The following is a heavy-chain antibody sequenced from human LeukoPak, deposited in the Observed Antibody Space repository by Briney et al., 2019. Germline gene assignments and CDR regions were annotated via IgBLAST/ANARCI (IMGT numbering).Heavy chain of an antibody. Sequence: GGSLRLSCAASGFTFSDYYMSWIRRAPGRGLEFLSHISNSGITQYYADSVKGRLTISRDNTKNSLYLQIDGLRAEDTAVYYCARAFFFDYWGRGTLVTVSS. CDR3: ARAFFFDY. V-gene: IGHV3-11*04. CDR1: GFTFSDYY. J-gene: IGHJ4*02. CDR2: ISNSGITQ. D-gene: IGHD3-16*01.